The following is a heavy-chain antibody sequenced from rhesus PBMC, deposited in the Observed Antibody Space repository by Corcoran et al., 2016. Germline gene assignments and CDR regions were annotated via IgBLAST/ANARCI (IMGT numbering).Heavy chain of an antibody. CDR1: GGSISSSD. V-gene: IGHV4-169*02. CDR3: ARESAGTDY. CDR2: IYGSGSST. D-gene: IGHD1-1*01. Sequence: QLQLQESGPGLVKPSETLSPTCAVSGGSISSSDWSWIRQAPGKGLEWIGYIYGSGSSTNYNPSLKSRVTLSVDTSKNQLSLKLSSVTAADTAVYYCARESAGTDYWGQGVLVTVSS. J-gene: IGHJ4*01.